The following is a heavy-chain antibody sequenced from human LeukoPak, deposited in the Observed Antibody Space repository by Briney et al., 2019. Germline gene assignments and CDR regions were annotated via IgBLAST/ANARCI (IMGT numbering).Heavy chain of an antibody. Sequence: PSETPSLTCTVSGGSISSYYWSCIRQPPGKGLEWIGYIYYSGSTNYNPSLKSRVTISVDTSKNQFSLKLSSVTAADTAVYYCARHTWSQGYCSSTRCYKGYYYMDVWGKGTTVTVSS. V-gene: IGHV4-59*08. CDR3: ARHTWSQGYCSSTRCYKGYYYMDV. CDR2: IYYSGST. D-gene: IGHD2-2*02. J-gene: IGHJ6*03. CDR1: GGSISSYY.